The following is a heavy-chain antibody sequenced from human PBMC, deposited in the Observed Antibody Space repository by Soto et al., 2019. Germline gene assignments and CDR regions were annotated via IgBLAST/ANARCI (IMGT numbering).Heavy chain of an antibody. CDR3: ARDQRDEWFGENWFDP. CDR2: IWYDGSNK. Sequence: GGSLRLSCAASGFTFSSYGMHWVRQAPGKGLEWVAVIWYDGSNKYYADSVKGRFTISRDNSKNTLYLQMNSLRAEDTAVYYCARDQRDEWFGENWFDPWGQGTLVTVSS. CDR1: GFTFSSYG. D-gene: IGHD3-10*01. J-gene: IGHJ5*02. V-gene: IGHV3-33*01.